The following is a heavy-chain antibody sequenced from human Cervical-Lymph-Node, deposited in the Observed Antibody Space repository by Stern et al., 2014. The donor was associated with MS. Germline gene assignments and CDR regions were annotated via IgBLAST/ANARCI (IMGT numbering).Heavy chain of an antibody. D-gene: IGHD4-17*01. CDR2: ISPDDTDT. CDR1: ENIFSNFW. CDR3: ARHYGYYFDF. Sequence: EVQLVESGVGVKKPGESLKISCKVSENIFSNFWIGWLRQMPGKGMEHVGIISPDDTDTQYNPSFEGQVTISAYKALNTANQHLSSLKSSDSAIYYCARHYGYYFDFWGQGTLVTVSS. J-gene: IGHJ4*02. V-gene: IGHV5-51*01.